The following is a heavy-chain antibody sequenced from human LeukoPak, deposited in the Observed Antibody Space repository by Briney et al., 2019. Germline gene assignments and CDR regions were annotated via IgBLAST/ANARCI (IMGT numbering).Heavy chain of an antibody. J-gene: IGHJ6*03. CDR1: GGSISSSSYY. V-gene: IGHV4-39*01. CDR2: IYYSGST. Sequence: SETLYLTCTVSGGSISSSSYYWGWIRQPPGKGLEWIGSIYYSGSTYYNPSLKSRVTISVDTSKNQFSLKLSSATAADTAVYYCARLSRYCSSTSCFYYYYYMDVWGKGTTVTVSS. CDR3: ARLSRYCSSTSCFYYYYYMDV. D-gene: IGHD2-2*01.